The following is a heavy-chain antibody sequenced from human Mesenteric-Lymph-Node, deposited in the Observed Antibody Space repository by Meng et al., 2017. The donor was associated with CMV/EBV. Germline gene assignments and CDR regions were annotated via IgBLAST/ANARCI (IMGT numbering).Heavy chain of an antibody. V-gene: IGHV4-59*05. Sequence: SETLSLTCTVSGGSISTYYWSWIRQPPGKGLEWIGSIYYSGSTYYNPSLKSRVTISVDTSKNQFSLKLSSVTAADTAVYYCARHSLGDYGGNLLFVDWGQGTLVTVSS. CDR3: ARHSLGDYGGNLLFVD. CDR1: GGSISTYY. CDR2: IYYSGST. D-gene: IGHD4-23*01. J-gene: IGHJ4*02.